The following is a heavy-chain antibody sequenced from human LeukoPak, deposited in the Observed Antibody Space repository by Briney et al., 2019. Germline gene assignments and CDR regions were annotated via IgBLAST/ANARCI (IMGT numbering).Heavy chain of an antibody. V-gene: IGHV3-73*01. Sequence: GGSLKLSCAASGFTFSASAMHWVRQTSGKGLEWVGRIRSKANSYATAYAASVKGRFTISRDDSKNTAYLQMNSLRAEDTAVYYCASSYYDSSGPLAYWGQGTLVTVSS. D-gene: IGHD3-22*01. CDR3: ASSYYDSSGPLAY. J-gene: IGHJ4*02. CDR2: IRSKANSYAT. CDR1: GFTFSASA.